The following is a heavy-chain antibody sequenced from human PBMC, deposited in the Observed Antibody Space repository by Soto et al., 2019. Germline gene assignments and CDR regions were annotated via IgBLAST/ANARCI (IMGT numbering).Heavy chain of an antibody. V-gene: IGHV3-30-3*01. Sequence: QVQLVESGGGVVQPGRSLRLSCAASGFTFSSYAMHWVRQAPGKGLEWVAVISYDGSNKYYADSVKGRFTISRDNSKNTLYLQMNSLRVEDTAPYYCARDRLDVVVPDAILAYWGQGTLVTVSS. CDR3: ARDRLDVVVPDAILAY. D-gene: IGHD2-2*02. CDR2: ISYDGSNK. J-gene: IGHJ4*02. CDR1: GFTFSSYA.